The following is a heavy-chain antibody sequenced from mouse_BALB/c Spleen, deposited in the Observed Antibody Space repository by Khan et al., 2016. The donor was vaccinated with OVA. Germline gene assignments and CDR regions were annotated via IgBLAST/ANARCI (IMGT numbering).Heavy chain of an antibody. D-gene: IGHD4-1*01. CDR2: ISNSGSA. Sequence: EVQLQESGPGLVKPSQSLSLTCTVTGYSITRDYAWNWIRQFPGNELEWMGYISNSGSASYNPSLKSRISITRDTSKNQFFLQLDSVTPEDTATYYCASELGRNYAMDYWGQGTSVTVSS. CDR1: GYSITRDYA. J-gene: IGHJ4*01. V-gene: IGHV3-2*02. CDR3: ASELGRNYAMDY.